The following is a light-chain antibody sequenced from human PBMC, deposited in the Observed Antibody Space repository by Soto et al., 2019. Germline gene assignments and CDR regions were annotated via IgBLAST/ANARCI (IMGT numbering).Light chain of an antibody. CDR2: TVS. V-gene: IGKV2-30*01. CDR1: QSVVYSDGNAY. Sequence: DVVMTQSPPSLPVTLGQPASISCRSSQSVVYSDGNAYLNWFHQRPGQSPRRLIYTVSNRDSGVXDXSSGDGSGTDFTLKISRVEAGDVGIYYCMQGTYWPPTFGQGTKVEI. J-gene: IGKJ1*01. CDR3: MQGTYWPPT.